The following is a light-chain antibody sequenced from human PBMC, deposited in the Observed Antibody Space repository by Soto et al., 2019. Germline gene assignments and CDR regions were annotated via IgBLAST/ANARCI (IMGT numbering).Light chain of an antibody. CDR2: RAS. J-gene: IGKJ2*01. Sequence: DIQMTQSPSTLSASVGDRVTITCRASQSIDRWLAWYQQKPGKAPKLLIYRASSLESGVPSRFSGSGSGTEFTLTISSMQHDDFTTYYCQQYKTYTYAFAQGTKLEIK. CDR1: QSIDRW. V-gene: IGKV1-5*03. CDR3: QQYKTYTYA.